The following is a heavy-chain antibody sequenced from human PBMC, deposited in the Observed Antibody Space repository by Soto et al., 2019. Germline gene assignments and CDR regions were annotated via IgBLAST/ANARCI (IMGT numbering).Heavy chain of an antibody. CDR2: FDPEDGET. V-gene: IGHV1-24*01. J-gene: IGHJ4*02. D-gene: IGHD6-13*01. CDR1: GYTLTELS. Sequence: ASVKVSCKVSGYTLTELSMHWVRQAPGKGLEWMGGFDPEDGETIYAQKFQGKVTMTEDTSTDTAYMEMSSLRSEDTAVYYCATDLKGIAAAVDYWGQGTLVTVSS. CDR3: ATDLKGIAAAVDY.